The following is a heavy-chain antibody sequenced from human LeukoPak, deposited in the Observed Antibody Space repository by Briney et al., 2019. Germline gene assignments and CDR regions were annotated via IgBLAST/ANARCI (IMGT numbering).Heavy chain of an antibody. CDR3: ARDDILTGYYVSRY. CDR1: GYTFTSYD. CDR2: MNPNSGNT. J-gene: IGHJ4*02. Sequence: ASVKVSCKASGYTFTSYDINWVRQATGQGLEWMGWMNPNSGNTGYAQKFQGRVTMTRNTSISTAYMELSSLRSEDTAVYYCARDDILTGYYVSRYWGQGTLVTVSS. V-gene: IGHV1-8*01. D-gene: IGHD3-9*01.